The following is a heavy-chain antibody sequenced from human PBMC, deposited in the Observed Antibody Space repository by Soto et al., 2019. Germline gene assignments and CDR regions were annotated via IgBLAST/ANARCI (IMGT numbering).Heavy chain of an antibody. CDR1: GYKFVTSW. J-gene: IGHJ5*02. CDR3: AFFRGITLGWFDP. V-gene: IGHV5-51*01. Sequence: GESLKISCRASGYKFVTSWIGWVRQRPGKGLEWMGLIYPDDSETRYSPSFQGQVTISADKSGNTAFLQWSSLKASDTAIYFCAFFRGITLGWFDPWGQGTLVTVSS. D-gene: IGHD3-10*01. CDR2: IYPDDSET.